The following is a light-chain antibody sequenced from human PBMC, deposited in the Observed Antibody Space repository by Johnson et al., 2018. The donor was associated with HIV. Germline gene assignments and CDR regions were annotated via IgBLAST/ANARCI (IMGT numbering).Light chain of an antibody. CDR3: GTWDSSLSALGAYV. V-gene: IGLV1-51*01. J-gene: IGLJ1*01. Sequence: QSVLTQPPSVSAAPGQKVTISCSGSSSNIGNNYVSWYQQLPGTAPRLLIYDNNKRPSGIPDRFYGSKSGTSATLGITGLQTGDEADYYCGTWDSSLSALGAYVFGTGTKVTVL. CDR1: SSNIGNNY. CDR2: DNN.